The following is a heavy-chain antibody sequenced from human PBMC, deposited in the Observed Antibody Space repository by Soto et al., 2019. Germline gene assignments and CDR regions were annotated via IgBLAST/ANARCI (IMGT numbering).Heavy chain of an antibody. CDR1: GFTFSSYA. J-gene: IGHJ6*02. CDR3: ARGGDYGDYYGRDV. V-gene: IGHV3-30-3*01. Sequence: GGSLRLSCAASGFTFSSYAMHWVRQAPGKGLEWVAVISYDGSNKYYADSVKGRFTISRDNSKNTLYLQMNSLRAEDTAVYYCARGGDYGDYYGRDVWGQGTTVTVSS. D-gene: IGHD4-17*01. CDR2: ISYDGSNK.